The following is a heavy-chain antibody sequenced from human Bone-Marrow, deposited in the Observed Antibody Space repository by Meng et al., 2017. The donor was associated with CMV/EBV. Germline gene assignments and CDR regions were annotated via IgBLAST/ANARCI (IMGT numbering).Heavy chain of an antibody. V-gene: IGHV3-7*01. CDR2: IKQDGSEK. J-gene: IGHJ6*02. CDR1: GFTFSSYW. D-gene: IGHD3-3*01. Sequence: GGSLRLSCAASGFTFSSYWMSWVRQAPGKGLEWVANIKQDGSEKYYVDSVKGRFTISRDNAKNSLYLQMNSLRAEDTAVYYCARDSRVLRFLEWLLPYYYYYGKDVCGQGTTVTVSS. CDR3: ARDSRVLRFLEWLLPYYYYYGKDV.